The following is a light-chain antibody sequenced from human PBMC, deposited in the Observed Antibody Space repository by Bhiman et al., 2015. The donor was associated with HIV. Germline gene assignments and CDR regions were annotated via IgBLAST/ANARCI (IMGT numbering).Light chain of an antibody. CDR1: KLGDKY. CDR3: QAWDTSTEV. CDR2: QDY. V-gene: IGLV3-1*01. Sequence: SYELTQPPSVSVSPGQTASITCSGDKLGDKYTFWYQQKPGQSPVLVIYQDYKRPSGIPERFSGSNSGNTATLTISGTRAMDEGDYYCQAWDTSTEVFGTGTKVTVL. J-gene: IGLJ1*01.